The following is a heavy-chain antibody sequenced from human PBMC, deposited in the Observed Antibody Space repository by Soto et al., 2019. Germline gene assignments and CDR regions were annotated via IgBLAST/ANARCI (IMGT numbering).Heavy chain of an antibody. D-gene: IGHD7-27*01. V-gene: IGHV1-18*01. J-gene: IGHJ3*02. CDR1: GYTFTDFG. CDR3: AREPRRVDLGEVLTADGFDI. CDR2: ISPYSGDT. Sequence: QVQLVQSGAEVKKPGASVKVSCKASGYTFTDFGISWVRQAPGQGLEWMGWISPYSGDTIYAQNLQGRVAMTTDTSTTTAHMELRSLRSDARAVYYCAREPRRVDLGEVLTADGFDIWGQGTMGTFSA.